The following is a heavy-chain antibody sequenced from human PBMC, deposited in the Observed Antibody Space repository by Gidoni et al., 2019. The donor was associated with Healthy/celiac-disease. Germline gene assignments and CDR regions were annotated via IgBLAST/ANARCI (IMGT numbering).Heavy chain of an antibody. V-gene: IGHV4-38-2*02. J-gene: IGHJ2*01. CDR2: IYHSGST. CDR1: GYSISRGYY. CDR3: ARDLAQGYFDL. Sequence: QVQLQESGPGLVKPSEPLSLTCDVAGYSISRGYYWGWLRQPPGKGLEWIGSIYHSGSTYYNPSLKSRVTISVDTSKNQFSLKLSSVTAADTAVYYCARDLAQGYFDLWGRGTLVTVSS.